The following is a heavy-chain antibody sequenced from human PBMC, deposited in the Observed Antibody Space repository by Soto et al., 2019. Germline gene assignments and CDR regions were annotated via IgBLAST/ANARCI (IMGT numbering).Heavy chain of an antibody. Sequence: SETLSLTCSVSGGSINSYWWSWIRQPAGKGLEWIGRVYSSGTTDYNPSLNSRATMSVETSKNQFSLKLSSVTAADTAVYYCARDIGSFAYGEGYWGQGIQVTVS. V-gene: IGHV4-4*07. CDR2: VYSSGTT. D-gene: IGHD3-10*01. CDR1: GGSINSYW. CDR3: ARDIGSFAYGEGY. J-gene: IGHJ4*02.